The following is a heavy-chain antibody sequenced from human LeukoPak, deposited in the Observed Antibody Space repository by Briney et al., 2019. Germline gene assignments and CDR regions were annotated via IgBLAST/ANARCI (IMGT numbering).Heavy chain of an antibody. CDR1: GFTFSSYS. CDR2: IGPASSSTI. J-gene: IGHJ4*02. Sequence: PGGSLRLSCVTSGFTFSSYSMNWVRQTPGTGLEWVSYIGPASSSTISYADSVKGRFTISRDNAKNSLYLQMNSLRAEDTAVYYCARDHNWNYDYWGQGTLVTVSS. V-gene: IGHV3-48*01. CDR3: ARDHNWNYDY. D-gene: IGHD1-7*01.